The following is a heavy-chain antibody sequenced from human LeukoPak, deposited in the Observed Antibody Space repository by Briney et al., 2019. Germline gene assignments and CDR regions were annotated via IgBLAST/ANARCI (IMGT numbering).Heavy chain of an antibody. CDR1: GGSFSGYY. V-gene: IGHV4-34*01. D-gene: IGHD6-19*01. Sequence: SETLSLTCAVYGGSFSGYYWSWIRQPPGKGLEWIGEINHSGSTNYNPSLKSRVTISVDTSKNQFSLKLSSVTAADTAVYYCARHKGGYSSGWLDYWGQGTLVTVAS. J-gene: IGHJ4*02. CDR3: ARHKGGYSSGWLDY. CDR2: INHSGST.